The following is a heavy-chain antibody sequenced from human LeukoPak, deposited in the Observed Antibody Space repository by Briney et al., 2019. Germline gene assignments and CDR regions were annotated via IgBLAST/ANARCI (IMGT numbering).Heavy chain of an antibody. V-gene: IGHV5-51*01. CDR3: ARHLVGATTPPHKYYFDY. CDR2: IYPGDSDT. Sequence: GESLKISCKGSGYSFTSYWIGWVRQMPGKGLEWMGIIYPGDSDTRYSPSFQGQVTISADKSISTAYLQWSSLKASDTAMYYCARHLVGATTPPHKYYFDYWGQGTLVTVSS. D-gene: IGHD1-26*01. J-gene: IGHJ4*02. CDR1: GYSFTSYW.